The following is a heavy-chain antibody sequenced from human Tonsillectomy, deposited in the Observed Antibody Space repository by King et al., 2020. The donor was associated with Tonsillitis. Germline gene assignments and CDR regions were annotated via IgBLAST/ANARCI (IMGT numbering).Heavy chain of an antibody. Sequence: QVQLVESGGGVVQPGRSLRLSCAASGFTFSSYGMHWVRQAPGKGLEWVAVIWYDGSNKYYADSVKGRFTISRDNSKNTLYLQMNSLRAEDTAVYYCARASRLLYAPAFYYGMDVWGQGTTVTVSS. CDR2: IWYDGSNK. CDR1: GFTFSSYG. J-gene: IGHJ6*02. D-gene: IGHD2-2*02. V-gene: IGHV3-33*01. CDR3: ARASRLLYAPAFYYGMDV.